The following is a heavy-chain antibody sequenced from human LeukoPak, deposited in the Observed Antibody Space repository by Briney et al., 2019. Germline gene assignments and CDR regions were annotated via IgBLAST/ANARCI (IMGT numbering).Heavy chain of an antibody. V-gene: IGHV1-2*02. D-gene: IGHD3-3*01. Sequence: GASVKLLCNVCGYIFTLFYTLCAPQAPGQGLEWMGWINPNSGGTDYAQKFQGRVTMARDTSISTAYMELSSLTSDDTAVYYCSRGWADGYYCYDFIDYWGEGTPVTVSS. J-gene: IGHJ4*02. CDR3: SRGWADGYYCYDFIDY. CDR1: GYIFTLFY. CDR2: INPNSGGT.